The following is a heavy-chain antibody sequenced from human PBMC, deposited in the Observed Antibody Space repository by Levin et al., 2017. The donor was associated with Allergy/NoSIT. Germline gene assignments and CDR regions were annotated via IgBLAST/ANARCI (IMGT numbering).Heavy chain of an antibody. CDR2: ISYDGSNK. Sequence: PGGSLRLSCAASGFTFSSYGMHWVRQAPGKGLEWVAVISYDGSNKYYADSVKGRFTISRDNSKNTLYLQMNSLRAEDTAVYYCAKSVVGRKVYYYYYGMDVWGQGTTVTVSS. V-gene: IGHV3-30*18. CDR3: AKSVVGRKVYYYYYGMDV. CDR1: GFTFSSYG. J-gene: IGHJ6*02. D-gene: IGHD2-15*01.